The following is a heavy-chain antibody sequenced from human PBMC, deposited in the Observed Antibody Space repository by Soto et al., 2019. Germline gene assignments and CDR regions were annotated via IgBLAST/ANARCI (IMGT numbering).Heavy chain of an antibody. Sequence: QVQLVESGGGVVQPGRSLRLSCAASGFTFSSYAMHWVRQAPGKGLEWVAVISYDGSNKYYADSVKGRFTISRDNAKNTLYLQMNSLRAEDTAVYYCARGRGGDCYPRYWGQGTLVTVSS. CDR1: GFTFSSYA. CDR3: ARGRGGDCYPRY. D-gene: IGHD2-21*02. CDR2: ISYDGSNK. J-gene: IGHJ4*02. V-gene: IGHV3-30-3*01.